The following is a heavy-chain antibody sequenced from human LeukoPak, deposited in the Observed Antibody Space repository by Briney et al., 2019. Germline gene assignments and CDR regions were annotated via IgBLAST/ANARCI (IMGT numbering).Heavy chain of an antibody. CDR1: GGSISSGGYY. Sequence: SETLSLTCTVSGGSISSGGYYWSWIRQHPGKGLEWIGYIYYSGSTNYNPSLKSRVTISVDTSKNQFSLKLSSVTAADTAVYYCARVRRAYYFDYWGQGTLVTVSS. CDR3: ARVRRAYYFDY. V-gene: IGHV4-61*08. J-gene: IGHJ4*02. CDR2: IYYSGST.